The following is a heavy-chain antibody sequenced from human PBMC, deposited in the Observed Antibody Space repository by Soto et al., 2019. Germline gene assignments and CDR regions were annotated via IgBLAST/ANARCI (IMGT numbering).Heavy chain of an antibody. CDR3: ARNYLYEPFDP. D-gene: IGHD2-8*01. J-gene: IGHJ5*02. Sequence: SETLSLTCTVSGGSIISGDYYWSWIRQPPGKGLEWIGYIYYGGSTYHNPSLKSRVTISVDTSKNQFSLKLSSVTAADTAVYYCARNYLYEPFDPWGQGTLVTVSS. CDR1: GGSIISGDYY. V-gene: IGHV4-30-4*01. CDR2: IYYGGST.